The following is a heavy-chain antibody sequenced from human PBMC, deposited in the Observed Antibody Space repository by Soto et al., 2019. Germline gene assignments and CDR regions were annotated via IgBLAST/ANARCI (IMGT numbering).Heavy chain of an antibody. CDR2: TYYRSKWYN. Sequence: PSQTLSLTCAISGDSVSSNSAAWNWIRQSPSRGLEWLGRTYYRSKWYNDYADSVKSRITINSDTSKNQFSLQLNSVTPEDTAVYYCARDRGGDLSSSWCYFDYWGQGTLVTVSS. J-gene: IGHJ4*02. CDR3: ARDRGGDLSSSWCYFDY. V-gene: IGHV6-1*01. D-gene: IGHD6-13*01. CDR1: GDSVSSNSAA.